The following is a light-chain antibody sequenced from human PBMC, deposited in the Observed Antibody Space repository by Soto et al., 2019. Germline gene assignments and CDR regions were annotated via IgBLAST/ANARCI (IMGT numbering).Light chain of an antibody. J-gene: IGKJ1*01. CDR1: QSISSW. CDR3: QQYSSSPWT. CDR2: EAS. Sequence: DIQMTQYPSTLSASVGDRVTITCRASQSISSWLAWYQQKPGKAPKLLIYEASTIESGVPSRFSGSGSGAEFTLTVSGLQPYDFVLYYCQQYSSSPWTFGQGTKVEIK. V-gene: IGKV1-5*03.